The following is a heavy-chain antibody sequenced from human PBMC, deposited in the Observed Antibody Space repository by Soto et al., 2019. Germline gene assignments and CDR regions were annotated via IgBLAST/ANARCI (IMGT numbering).Heavy chain of an antibody. V-gene: IGHV3-23*01. Sequence: EVQLLESGGGLVQPGGXLRLSCAASGFTFSSYAMSWVRQAPGKGLEWVSAISGSGGSTYYADSVKGRFTISRDNSKNTLYLQMNSLRAEDTAVYYCAKTIGDDYGDYDGFGMDVWGQGTTVTVSS. CDR1: GFTFSSYA. J-gene: IGHJ6*02. D-gene: IGHD4-17*01. CDR3: AKTIGDDYGDYDGFGMDV. CDR2: ISGSGGST.